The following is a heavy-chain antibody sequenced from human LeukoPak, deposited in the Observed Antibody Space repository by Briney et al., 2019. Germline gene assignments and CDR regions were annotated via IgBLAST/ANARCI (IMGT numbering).Heavy chain of an antibody. Sequence: ASVKVSCKASTYTFTDYYMHWVRQAPGQGLEWMGWINPNSGGTYYAQKFQGRVTMTRDTSISTAYMELSRLTSDDTAVYYCARHSSGGFDYWGQGTLVTVSS. J-gene: IGHJ4*02. CDR2: INPNSGGT. CDR1: TYTFTDYY. D-gene: IGHD2-8*02. V-gene: IGHV1-2*02. CDR3: ARHSSGGFDY.